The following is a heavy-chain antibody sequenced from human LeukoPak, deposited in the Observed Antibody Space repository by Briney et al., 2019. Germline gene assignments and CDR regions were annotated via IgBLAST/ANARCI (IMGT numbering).Heavy chain of an antibody. CDR3: GRDRRGPFDC. J-gene: IGHJ4*02. CDR2: GDPKSGAT. D-gene: IGHD3-10*01. CDR1: GYSITDYY. V-gene: IGHV1-2*02. Sequence: ASVKVSCKASGYSITDYYIHWVRQARGQGLEWMGWGDPKSGATIYAQKFQGRVTMTRDTSLNTAYMEMSGLIPDDTAVYYCGRDRRGPFDCWGQGTLVTVSS.